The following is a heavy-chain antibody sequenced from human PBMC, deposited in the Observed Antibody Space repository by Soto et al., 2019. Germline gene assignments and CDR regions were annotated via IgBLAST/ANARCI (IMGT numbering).Heavy chain of an antibody. J-gene: IGHJ5*02. V-gene: IGHV1-3*01. D-gene: IGHD2-2*02. CDR3: AREYPGFDP. CDR2: VAVYNSAT. CDR1: GYTFTTYA. Sequence: QVHLMQSGAEVKKPGASVKLSCKGSGYTFTTYAIHWVRQAPGEGLEWVGWVAVYNSATKYAQKFQDRVTITRDISASTAYMELSSLTSEDTAIYYCAREYPGFDPWGQGTLVTVSS.